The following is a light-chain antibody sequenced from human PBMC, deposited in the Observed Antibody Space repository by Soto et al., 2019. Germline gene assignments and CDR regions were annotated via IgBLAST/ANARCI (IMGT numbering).Light chain of an antibody. V-gene: IGKV1-5*03. CDR2: QAS. CDR3: QQYNSYSWT. Sequence: DIQMTQSPSSLSASVGDRVTIACRASQSISIYLNWYQQKPGEAPKVLIYQASSLESGVPSRFSGSGSGTQFTLTISSLQPDDSATYYCQQYNSYSWTFGQGTKVDIK. CDR1: QSISIY. J-gene: IGKJ1*01.